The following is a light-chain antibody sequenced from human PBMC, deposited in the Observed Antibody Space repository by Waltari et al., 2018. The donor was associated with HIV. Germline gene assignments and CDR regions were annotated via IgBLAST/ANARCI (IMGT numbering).Light chain of an antibody. J-gene: IGLJ1*01. CDR1: ILGSRS. CDR3: QTWDTSSYF. V-gene: IGLV3-1*01. CDR2: RDV. Sequence: SYELTQPPSVSVSPGQTASIACSGDILGSRSASWYQQKPGQSPVLVIYRDVKRPSGIPERFSGSNSGNTATLTITGAQAMDEADYYCQTWDTSSYFFGSGTKVTVL.